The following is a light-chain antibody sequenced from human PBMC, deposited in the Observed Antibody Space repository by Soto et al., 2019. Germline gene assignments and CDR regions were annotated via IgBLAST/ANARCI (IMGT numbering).Light chain of an antibody. CDR2: GAS. V-gene: IGKV3-20*01. CDR3: QQYRA. J-gene: IGKJ1*01. CDR1: QSVSSTY. Sequence: MVLTQSPGTLSLSPGERATLSCRASQSVSSTYLAWYQQRPGQSTRLLIYGASSRAAGIPDRFSGSGSGTDFTLTISRLEPEDFAVYYCQQYRAFGQGTKVEIK.